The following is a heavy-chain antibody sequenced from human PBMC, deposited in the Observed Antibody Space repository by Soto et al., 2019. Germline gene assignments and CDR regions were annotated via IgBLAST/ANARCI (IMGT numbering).Heavy chain of an antibody. CDR3: VRDQDFAFDI. Sequence: PGGSLRLSCGASGFTLSRYSMNWVRQAPGRGLEWISYITRSGSPIYYADSVKGRFTVSRDNAKSSLSLQMNSLRDEDTAVYYCVRDQDFAFDIWGQGTMVTVSS. CDR2: ITRSGSPI. V-gene: IGHV3-48*02. J-gene: IGHJ3*02. D-gene: IGHD3-3*01. CDR1: GFTLSRYS.